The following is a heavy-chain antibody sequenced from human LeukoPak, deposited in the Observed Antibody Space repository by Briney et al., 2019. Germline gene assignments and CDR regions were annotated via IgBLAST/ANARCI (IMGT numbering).Heavy chain of an antibody. D-gene: IGHD3-10*01. J-gene: IGHJ5*02. CDR2: INPGDSDT. V-gene: IGHV5-51*01. CDR3: ARVGLLRGVDWFDP. CDR1: GYRFTSHW. Sequence: TGESLKISCKGSGYRFTSHWIGWVRQMPGKGLEWMGIINPGDSDTRYSPSFQGQVTISVDKSISTAYLQWSSLKASDTAIYYCARVGLLRGVDWFDPWGRGTLVTVSS.